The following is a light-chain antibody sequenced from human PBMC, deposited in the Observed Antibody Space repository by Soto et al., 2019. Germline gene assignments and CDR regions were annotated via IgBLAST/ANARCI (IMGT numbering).Light chain of an antibody. CDR3: QHYAGGSRIT. CDR2: GAL. CDR1: QSVSNK. V-gene: IGKV3-20*01. J-gene: IGKJ5*01. Sequence: EIVMTQSPATLSVSPGERATLSCRASQSVSNKLAWYQQKPGQAPRLLIYGALSRATGIPDRFSGSGSGTDFTLTISRLEPEDFALYYCQHYAGGSRITFGQGTRLEIK.